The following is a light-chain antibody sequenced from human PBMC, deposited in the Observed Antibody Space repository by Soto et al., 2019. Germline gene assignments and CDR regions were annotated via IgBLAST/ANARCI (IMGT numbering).Light chain of an antibody. V-gene: IGLV1-44*01. CDR3: EAWDYSMNGHV. Sequence: QSELTQPHSASGTPGQRVTISCSGSSSNIGTSSVHWFQQLPGTAPKLLISTTNQRPSGVPERFSGSKSGTSASLAISGLQSEDEADYYCEAWDYSMNGHVFGTGTKVTVL. CDR2: TTN. J-gene: IGLJ1*01. CDR1: SSNIGTSS.